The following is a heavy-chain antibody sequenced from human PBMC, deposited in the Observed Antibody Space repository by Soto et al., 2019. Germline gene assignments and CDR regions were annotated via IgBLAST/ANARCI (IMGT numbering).Heavy chain of an antibody. CDR3: ARESSSRCHDY. CDR1: GYTFTSYG. CDR2: ISAYNGNT. D-gene: IGHD6-13*01. J-gene: IGHJ4*02. Sequence: QVQLLQSGAEVKKPGASVTVSCKASGYTFTSYGISWVRQSPGQGLEWMGWISAYNGNTNYAQKLQGGVTMTTDTSTSPAYMELRSLRSNDTAVYYCARESSSRCHDYWGQGTLVTVSS. V-gene: IGHV1-18*01.